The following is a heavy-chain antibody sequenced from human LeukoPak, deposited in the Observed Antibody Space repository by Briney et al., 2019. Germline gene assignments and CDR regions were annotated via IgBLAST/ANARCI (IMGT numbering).Heavy chain of an antibody. CDR2: ISISSTYI. V-gene: IGHV3-21*01. D-gene: IGHD2-15*01. J-gene: IGHJ3*01. CDR1: GFTFNSYS. Sequence: PGGSLRLSCAASGFTFNSYSMNWVRQAPGKGLEWVSSISISSTYIYYADSVKGRFTISRDNAKKSLYLQMNSLRAEDTAVYYCARYSTLYCNDGSCHWGFDLWGQGTVVTVAS. CDR3: ARYSTLYCNDGSCHWGFDL.